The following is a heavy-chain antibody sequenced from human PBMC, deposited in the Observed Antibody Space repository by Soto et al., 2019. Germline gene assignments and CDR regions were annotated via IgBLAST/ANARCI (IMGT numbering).Heavy chain of an antibody. CDR1: GGSXXXXX. D-gene: IGHD2-15*01. Sequence: SETLSLTCPVSGGSXXXXXXXXXRQPPGKGLEWIGYMYYSGSTNYNPSLKSRVTISVDTSKNQFSLKLSSVTAADTAVYYCARAGAATLSDYWGQGTLVTVSS. CDR3: ARAGAATLSDY. J-gene: IGHJ4*02. V-gene: IGHV4-59*01. CDR2: MYYSGST.